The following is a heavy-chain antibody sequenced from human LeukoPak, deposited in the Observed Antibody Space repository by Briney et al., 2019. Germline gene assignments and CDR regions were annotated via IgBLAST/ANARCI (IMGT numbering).Heavy chain of an antibody. CDR3: VRSLDC. V-gene: IGHV3-23*01. CDR2: ITGSGGFT. J-gene: IGHJ4*02. CDR1: GFPFSTYA. Sequence: GGSLRLSCAASGFPFSTYAMNWVRQAPGKGLEWVSVITGSGGFTQYADSVKGRFTISRDNSKNTVYLQMNSLRVEDTALYYCVRSLDCWGQGTLVTVSS.